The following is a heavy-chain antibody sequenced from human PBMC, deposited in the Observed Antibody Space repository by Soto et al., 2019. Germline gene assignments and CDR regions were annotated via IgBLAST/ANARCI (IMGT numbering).Heavy chain of an antibody. CDR1: GFTFSSYA. V-gene: IGHV3-23*01. D-gene: IGHD3-9*01. CDR3: AKDRGPRGTIFSR. Sequence: EVQLLESGGGLVQPGGSLRLSCAASGFTFSSYAMSWVRQAPGKGLEWVSAISGSGGSTYYADSVKGRFTISRDNSKNTLYLQMNSLRAEDTAVYYWAKDRGPRGTIFSRWGQGTLVTVSS. J-gene: IGHJ4*02. CDR2: ISGSGGST.